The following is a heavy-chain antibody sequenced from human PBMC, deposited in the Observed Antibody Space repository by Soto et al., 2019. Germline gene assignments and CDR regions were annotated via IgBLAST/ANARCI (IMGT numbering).Heavy chain of an antibody. Sequence: EVQLVESGGGLVQPGGSLRLSCAASGFTFSSYWMHWVRQAPGKGLVWVSRINSDGSSTSYADSVKGRFTISRDNAKKTLYLQMNRLRAEDTAVYYCARDVYCTNGVCYNHFDYWGQGTLVTVSS. CDR3: ARDVYCTNGVCYNHFDY. V-gene: IGHV3-74*01. CDR2: INSDGSST. CDR1: GFTFSSYW. D-gene: IGHD2-8*01. J-gene: IGHJ4*02.